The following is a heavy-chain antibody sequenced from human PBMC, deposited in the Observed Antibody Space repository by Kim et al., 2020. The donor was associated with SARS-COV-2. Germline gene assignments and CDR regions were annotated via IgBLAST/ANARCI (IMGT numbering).Heavy chain of an antibody. CDR2: IYPGDSDT. CDR1: GYSFTRYW. D-gene: IGHD1-26*01. J-gene: IGHJ2*01. V-gene: IGHV5-51*01. CDR3: ARRPRGGQWELPYYWYFDL. Sequence: GESLKISCKGSGYSFTRYWIGWVRQMPGKGLEWMGIIYPGDSDTRYSPSFQGQVTISADKSISTAYLQWSSLKASDTAMYYCARRPRGGQWELPYYWYFDLWGRGTLVTVSS.